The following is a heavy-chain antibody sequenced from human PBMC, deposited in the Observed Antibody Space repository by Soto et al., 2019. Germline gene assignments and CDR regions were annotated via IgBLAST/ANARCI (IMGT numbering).Heavy chain of an antibody. CDR3: AGTESSGYSYWYFDV. J-gene: IGHJ2*01. V-gene: IGHV4-31*03. D-gene: IGHD3-22*01. Sequence: QVQLQESGTGLVKPSQTLSLTCTVSGGSIRSGGYYWSWIRQHPGKGLEGIGYIYYSGSTYYNPSLKSRVIISVDTSKDQCSLELSSVTAADTAVVDCAGTESSGYSYWYFDVWCRGTLVTVSS. CDR1: GGSIRSGGYY. CDR2: IYYSGST.